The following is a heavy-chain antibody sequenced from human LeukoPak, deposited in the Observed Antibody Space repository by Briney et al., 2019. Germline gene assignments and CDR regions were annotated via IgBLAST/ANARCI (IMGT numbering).Heavy chain of an antibody. CDR3: ARRWNYGRNYYIDV. D-gene: IGHD1-7*01. CDR1: GGSFSNYY. Sequence: PSETLSLTCAVYGGSFSNYYWSWIRQSPGKGLEWIGEINDSGTINYNPSLMSRVTISVDKSKNQFSLKLSSVTAADPAVYYCARRWNYGRNYYIDVWGKGATVSVSS. CDR2: INDSGTI. J-gene: IGHJ6*03. V-gene: IGHV4-34*01.